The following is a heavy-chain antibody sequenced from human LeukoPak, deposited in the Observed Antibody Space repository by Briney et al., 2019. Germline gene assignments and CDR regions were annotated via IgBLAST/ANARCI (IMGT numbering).Heavy chain of an antibody. D-gene: IGHD1-14*01. Sequence: GGSLRLSCAASGLTLSSYWMHWVRQAPGKGLVWVSHINTDGTATTYADSVKGRFTISRDNAKNTLYLQMNSLRAEDTAVYYCVRDSNLSFDYWGQGALVAVSS. J-gene: IGHJ4*02. CDR1: GLTLSSYW. CDR2: INTDGTAT. V-gene: IGHV3-74*01. CDR3: VRDSNLSFDY.